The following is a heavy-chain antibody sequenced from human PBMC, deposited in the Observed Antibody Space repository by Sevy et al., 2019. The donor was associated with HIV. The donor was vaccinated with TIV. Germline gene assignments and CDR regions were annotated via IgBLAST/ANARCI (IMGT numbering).Heavy chain of an antibody. V-gene: IGHV3-15*01. CDR1: GFTFSDAW. D-gene: IGHD3-22*01. Sequence: GGSLRLSCAASGFTFSDAWMSWVRQAPGKGLEWVGHIKSKTDGGTTDYAAPVKGRFIISRDDSKNTLYLQMNSLKTEDTAVYYCTTDLGDYFDSSGPKWGQGTMVNVSS. CDR2: IKSKTDGGTT. CDR3: TTDLGDYFDSSGPK. J-gene: IGHJ3*01.